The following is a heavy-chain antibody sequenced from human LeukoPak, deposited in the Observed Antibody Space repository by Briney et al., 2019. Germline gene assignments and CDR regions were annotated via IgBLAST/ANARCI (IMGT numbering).Heavy chain of an antibody. Sequence: GGSLRLSCAASGFTFSSYAMSWVRQAPGKGLEWVAVISYDGSNKYYADSVKGRFTISRDNSKNTLYLQMNSLRAEDTAVYYCAKDLSVVLAVAGTGTFDIWGQGTMVTVSS. V-gene: IGHV3-30*18. D-gene: IGHD6-19*01. J-gene: IGHJ3*02. CDR1: GFTFSSYA. CDR2: ISYDGSNK. CDR3: AKDLSVVLAVAGTGTFDI.